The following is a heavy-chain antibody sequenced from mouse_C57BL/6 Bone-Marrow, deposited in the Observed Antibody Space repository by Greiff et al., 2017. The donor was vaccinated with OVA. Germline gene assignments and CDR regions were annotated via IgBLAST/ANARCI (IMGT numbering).Heavy chain of an antibody. J-gene: IGHJ2*01. V-gene: IGHV8-8*01. Sequence: QVTLKESGPGILQPSQTLSLTCSFSGFSLSTFGMGVGWIRQPSGKGLEWLAHIWWDDDKYYNPALKSRPTISKDTSKNQVFLTSANVDTADTSTDYGARIARWLLLFDYWGQGTTLTVSS. CDR1: GFSLSTFGMG. CDR2: IWWDDDK. D-gene: IGHD2-3*01. CDR3: ARIARWLLLFDY.